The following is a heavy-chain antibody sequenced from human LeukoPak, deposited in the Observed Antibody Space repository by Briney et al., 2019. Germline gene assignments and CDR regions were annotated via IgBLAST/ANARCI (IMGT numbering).Heavy chain of an antibody. CDR3: ARDHFRGGGA. V-gene: IGHV1-18*01. Sequence: GASVKVSCKASGXTFXSXXXXXXXXXXXXXXXWMGWISAYNGNTNYAQKLQGRVTMTTDTSTSTAYMELRSLRSDDTAVYYCARDHFRGGGAWGQGTLVTVSS. D-gene: IGHD2-21*01. CDR2: ISAYNGNT. J-gene: IGHJ5*02. CDR1: GXTFXSXX.